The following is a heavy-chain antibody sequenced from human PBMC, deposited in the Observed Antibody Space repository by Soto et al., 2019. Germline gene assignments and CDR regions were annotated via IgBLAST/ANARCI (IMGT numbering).Heavy chain of an antibody. Sequence: QLHLVQSGAVVKKPGASVTVSCSASGYPVTAYYMHWVRQAPGRGLEWMGGINPATGAAKYTQTFQGRATMTRDTSTSTVFMELSGLTSEDTAVFSSARGGGVGVAGSAAFDMWGQGTLVTVSS. CDR3: ARGGGVGVAGSAAFDM. V-gene: IGHV1-2*02. CDR1: GYPVTAYY. D-gene: IGHD3-3*01. CDR2: INPATGAA. J-gene: IGHJ3*02.